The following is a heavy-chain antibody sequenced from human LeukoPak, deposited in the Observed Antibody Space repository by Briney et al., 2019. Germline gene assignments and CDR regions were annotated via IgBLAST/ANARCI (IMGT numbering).Heavy chain of an antibody. CDR2: IYYSGST. J-gene: IGHJ5*02. V-gene: IGHV4-39*01. D-gene: IGHD3-22*01. CDR1: DDSISNSRYY. Sequence: SETLSLTCTVSDDSISNSRYYWGWIRQPPGKGLEWIATIYYSGSTYYNPSLKSRLTISVDTSKNQFSLILTSVTAADTAVYYCARQTYYYDSTSRAYYCRPFDPWGQGTLVTVSS. CDR3: ARQTYYYDSTSRAYYCRPFDP.